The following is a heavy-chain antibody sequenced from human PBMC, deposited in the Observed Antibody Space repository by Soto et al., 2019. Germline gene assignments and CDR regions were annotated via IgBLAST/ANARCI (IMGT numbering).Heavy chain of an antibody. J-gene: IGHJ4*02. D-gene: IGHD3-3*02. Sequence: ASETLSLTCTVSGVSVSSNSYYWSWIRQPPGEGLEWIGYIYDSGSTSYNPSLKSRVTISLDTSKNQFSLKLSSVTAADTAVYYCARRSSRLLVYNYWGQGTLVTVS. V-gene: IGHV4-61*01. CDR1: GVSVSSNSYY. CDR3: ARRSSRLLVYNY. CDR2: IYDSGST.